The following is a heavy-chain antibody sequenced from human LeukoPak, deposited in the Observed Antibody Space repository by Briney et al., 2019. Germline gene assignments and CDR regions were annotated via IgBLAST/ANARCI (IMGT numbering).Heavy chain of an antibody. J-gene: IGHJ4*02. V-gene: IGHV3-23*01. Sequence: GGSLRLSCAASGFTFSSYALNWVRQAPGKGLEWVSVISSSCGTTYYSDSVKGRFIISRDNSKNTLYLQMNSLRAEDTAVYYCAKAGIAVPATPEYCGQGTQVTVSS. CDR3: AKAGIAVPATPEY. CDR2: ISSSCGTT. D-gene: IGHD6-19*01. CDR1: GFTFSSYA.